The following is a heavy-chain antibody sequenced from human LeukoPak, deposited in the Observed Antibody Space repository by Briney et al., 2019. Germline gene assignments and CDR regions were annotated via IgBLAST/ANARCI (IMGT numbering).Heavy chain of an antibody. V-gene: IGHV3-23*01. D-gene: IGHD2-15*01. CDR2: MRESGGTI. CDR3: AKDGEGFSSGSDS. CDR1: GFSFRHYV. J-gene: IGHJ4*02. Sequence: GGSVRLSCAASGFSFRHYVMSWVRQAPGKGLEWVSTMRESGGTIYHADSVKGRFTISRDDSTNTVFLHMTSLRAEDTAVYYCAKDGEGFSSGSDSWGQGTLVTVSS.